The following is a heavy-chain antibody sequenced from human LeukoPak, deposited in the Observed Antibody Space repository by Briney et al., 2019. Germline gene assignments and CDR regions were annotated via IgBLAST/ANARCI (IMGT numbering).Heavy chain of an antibody. D-gene: IGHD1-7*01. Sequence: SETLSLTCTVSGGSISRYYWSWIRQPPGKGREWIGYIYYSGSTNYNPSLKSRVTISVATSKNQFSLKLSSVTAAETAVYYCARRYNRNCGWFDPWGQGTLVTVSS. CDR1: GGSISRYY. J-gene: IGHJ5*02. V-gene: IGHV4-59*01. CDR3: ARRYNRNCGWFDP. CDR2: IYYSGST.